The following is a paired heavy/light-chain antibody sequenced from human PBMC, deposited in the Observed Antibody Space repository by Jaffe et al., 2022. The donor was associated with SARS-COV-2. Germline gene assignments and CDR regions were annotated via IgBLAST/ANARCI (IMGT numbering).Heavy chain of an antibody. J-gene: IGHJ2*01. Sequence: QLQLQESGPGLVKPSETLSLTCTVSGGSISSSSYYWGWIRQPPGKGLEWIGSIYYSGSTYYNPSLKSRVTISVDTSKNQFSLKLSSVTAADTAVYYCARQALLTAEKWFEETEGYFDLWGRGTLVTVSS. D-gene: IGHD3-22*01. CDR1: GGSISSSSYY. CDR3: ARQALLTAEKWFEETEGYFDL. V-gene: IGHV4-39*01. CDR2: IYYSGST.
Light chain of an antibody. Sequence: DIVMTQSPDSLAVSLGERATINCKSSQSILYSSNNKNYLVWYQQKPGQPPKLLIYWASTRESGVPDRFSGSGSGTDFTLTISSLQAEDVAVYYCQQYYSTPYTFGQGTKLEIK. CDR2: WAS. J-gene: IGKJ2*01. CDR3: QQYYSTPYT. V-gene: IGKV4-1*01. CDR1: QSILYSSNNKNY.